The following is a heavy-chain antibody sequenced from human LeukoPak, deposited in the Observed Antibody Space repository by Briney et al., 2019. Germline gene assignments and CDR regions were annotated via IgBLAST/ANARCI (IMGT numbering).Heavy chain of an antibody. V-gene: IGHV3-53*05. CDR1: GVTVSSDY. CDR2: IYSGGST. CDR3: ARNWFDP. J-gene: IGHJ5*02. Sequence: QLWGSLRLSRAASGVTVSSDYMSRVRPASGKGLEWVSVIYSGGSTYYADSVKGRFTISRDKSKNTVYLQMNSLRFEDTAMYYCARNWFDPWGQGTLVTVSS.